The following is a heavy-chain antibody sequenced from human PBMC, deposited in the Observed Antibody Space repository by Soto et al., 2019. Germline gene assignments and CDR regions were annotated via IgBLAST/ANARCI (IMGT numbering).Heavy chain of an antibody. V-gene: IGHV4-59*01. Sequence: PSETLSLTCTVSGGSISSYYWSWIRQPPGKGLEWIGYIYYSGSTNYNTSLKSRVTISVDTSKNQFSLKLSSVTAADTALYYCARTLFVWGFWFDPWGQGTLVTVSS. D-gene: IGHD3-10*02. J-gene: IGHJ5*02. CDR1: GGSISSYY. CDR3: ARTLFVWGFWFDP. CDR2: IYYSGST.